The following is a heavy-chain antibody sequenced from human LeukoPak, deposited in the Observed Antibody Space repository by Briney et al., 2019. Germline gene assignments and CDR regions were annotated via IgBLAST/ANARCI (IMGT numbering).Heavy chain of an antibody. CDR1: GYTFTGYY. D-gene: IGHD2-21*01. Sequence: ASVKVSYKASGYTFTGYYMHWVRQAPGQGLEWMGWISAYNGNTNYAQKLQGRVTMTTDTSTSTAYMELRSLRPDDTAVYYCARDLQGCGGDCPGAFDIWGQGTMVTVSS. CDR3: ARDLQGCGGDCPGAFDI. CDR2: ISAYNGNT. J-gene: IGHJ3*02. V-gene: IGHV1-18*01.